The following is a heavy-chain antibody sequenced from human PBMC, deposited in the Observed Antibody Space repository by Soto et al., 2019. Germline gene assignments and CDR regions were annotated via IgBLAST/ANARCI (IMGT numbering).Heavy chain of an antibody. Sequence: PGGSLRLSCAASGFTFSSYSMNWVCQAPGKGLEWVSSISSSGSYIYYADSVKGRFTISRDNAKNSLYLQMNSLRAEDTAVYYCARESFGDVWGQGTTVTVSS. J-gene: IGHJ6*02. D-gene: IGHD3-16*01. CDR2: ISSSGSYI. CDR1: GFTFSSYS. CDR3: ARESFGDV. V-gene: IGHV3-21*01.